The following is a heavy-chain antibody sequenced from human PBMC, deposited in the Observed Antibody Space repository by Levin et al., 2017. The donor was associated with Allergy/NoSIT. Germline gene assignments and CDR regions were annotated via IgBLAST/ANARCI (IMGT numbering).Heavy chain of an antibody. CDR2: INWNGGST. CDR3: ARAGCSGGSCYSSMWDQGWYYGMDV. V-gene: IGHV3-20*01. J-gene: IGHJ6*02. D-gene: IGHD2-15*01. CDR1: GFTFDDYG. Sequence: PGGSLRLSCAASGFTFDDYGMSWVRQAPGKGLEWVSGINWNGGSTGYADSVKGRFTISRDNAKNSLYLQMNSLRAEDTALYHCARAGCSGGSCYSSMWDQGWYYGMDVWGQGTTVTVSS.